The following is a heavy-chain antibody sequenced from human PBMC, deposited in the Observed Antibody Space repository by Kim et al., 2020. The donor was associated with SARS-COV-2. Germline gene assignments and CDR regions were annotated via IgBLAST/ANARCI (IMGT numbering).Heavy chain of an antibody. CDR3: AKDIDGYSSSSAPDY. J-gene: IGHJ4*02. Sequence: DSVKGRFTISRDNSKNSLYLQMNSLRTEDTALYYCAKDIDGYSSSSAPDYWGQGTLVTVSS. V-gene: IGHV3-43*01. D-gene: IGHD6-13*01.